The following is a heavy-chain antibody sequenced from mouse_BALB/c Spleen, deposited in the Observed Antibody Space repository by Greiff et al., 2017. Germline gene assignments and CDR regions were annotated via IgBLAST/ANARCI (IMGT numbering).Heavy chain of an antibody. CDR2: INPGSGGT. CDR3: ARSRYDAMDY. Sequence: QVQLQQSGAELVRPGTSVKVSCTASGYAFTNYLIEWVKQRPGQGLEWIGVINPGSGGTNYNEKFKGKATLTADKSSSTAYMQLSSLTSDDSAVYFCARSRYDAMDYWGQGTAVTVSS. V-gene: IGHV1-54*03. J-gene: IGHJ4*01. D-gene: IGHD3-3*01. CDR1: GYAFTNYL.